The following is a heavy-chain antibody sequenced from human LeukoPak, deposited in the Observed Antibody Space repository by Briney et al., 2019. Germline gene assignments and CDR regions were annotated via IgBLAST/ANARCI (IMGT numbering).Heavy chain of an antibody. Sequence: GGSLRLSCAASGFTFDDYAMHWVRQAPGKGLEWVSGISRNSGSIDYADSVKGRFTISRDNAKNSLSLQMNSLRVEDTAVYYCARITMVRGRAPWGQGTLVTVSS. CDR2: ISRNSGSI. CDR3: ARITMVRGRAP. CDR1: GFTFDDYA. V-gene: IGHV3-9*01. J-gene: IGHJ5*02. D-gene: IGHD3-10*01.